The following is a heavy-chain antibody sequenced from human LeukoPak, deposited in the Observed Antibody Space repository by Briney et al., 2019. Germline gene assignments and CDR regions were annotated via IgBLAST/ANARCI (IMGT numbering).Heavy chain of an antibody. J-gene: IGHJ4*02. CDR1: GGSFSGYY. CDR3: ARGGHCSSTSCSSGALDY. D-gene: IGHD2-2*01. Sequence: PSETLSLTCAVYGGSFSGYYWSWIRQPPGKGLEWIGEINHSGSTNYNPSLKSRVTISVDTSKNQFSLKLSSVTAADTAVYYCARGGHCSSTSCSSGALDYWGQGTLVTVSS. V-gene: IGHV4-34*01. CDR2: INHSGST.